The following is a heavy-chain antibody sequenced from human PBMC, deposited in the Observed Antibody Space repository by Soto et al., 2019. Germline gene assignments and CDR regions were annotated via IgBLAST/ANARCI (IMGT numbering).Heavy chain of an antibody. CDR2: IIPIFGTA. CDR3: AGRTNSGYDLAYYYYGMDV. CDR1: GGTFSSYA. J-gene: IGHJ6*02. Sequence: QVQLVQSGAEVKKPGSSVKVSCKASGGTFSSYAISWVRQAPGQGLEWMGGIIPIFGTAHYAQKFQGRVTITADESTSTAYMELSSLRSEDTAVYYCAGRTNSGYDLAYYYYGMDVWGQGTTVTVSS. V-gene: IGHV1-69*01. D-gene: IGHD5-12*01.